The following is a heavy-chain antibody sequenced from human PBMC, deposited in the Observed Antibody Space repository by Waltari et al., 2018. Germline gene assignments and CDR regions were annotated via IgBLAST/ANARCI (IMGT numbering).Heavy chain of an antibody. CDR1: GFTFNHYP. CDR2: ISSDGTTT. J-gene: IGHJ4*02. D-gene: IGHD1-1*01. CDR3: ATNEIPWH. Sequence: QVQLVESGGGVVQPGRSLTLSCVVAGFTFNHYPMQWVRQAPGKGLEWLAIISSDGTTTYFADSVKGRFTISRDNSKNMLFLQMHSLRPEDTAFYYCATNEIPWHWGRGTLVTVSS. V-gene: IGHV3-30*04.